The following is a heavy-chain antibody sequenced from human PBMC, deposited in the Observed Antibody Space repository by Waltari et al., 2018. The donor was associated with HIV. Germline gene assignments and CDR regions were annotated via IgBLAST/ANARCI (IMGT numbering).Heavy chain of an antibody. CDR3: ARSPSGMATMPFDY. CDR2: IYSGVST. Sequence: EVQLVESGGGLVQPGGSLRLSCAASGFTVSSNYMSWVRQAPGKGLEWVSVIYSGVSTYYADSVKGRFTISRDNSKNTLYLQMNSLRAEDTAVYYCARSPSGMATMPFDYWGQGTLVTVSS. J-gene: IGHJ4*02. V-gene: IGHV3-66*02. CDR1: GFTVSSNY. D-gene: IGHD1-26*01.